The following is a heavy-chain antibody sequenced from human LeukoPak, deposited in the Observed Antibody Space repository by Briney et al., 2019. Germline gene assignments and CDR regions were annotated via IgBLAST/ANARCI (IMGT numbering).Heavy chain of an antibody. Sequence: GGSLRLSCAASGFTFSSYAMHWVRQAPGKGLEWVAVISYDGSNKYYADSVKGRFTISRDNSKNTLYLQMNSLRAEDTAVYYCAREGSSSGWDYWGQGTLVTVSS. V-gene: IGHV3-30-3*01. CDR3: AREGSSSGWDY. CDR1: GFTFSSYA. D-gene: IGHD6-19*01. CDR2: ISYDGSNK. J-gene: IGHJ4*02.